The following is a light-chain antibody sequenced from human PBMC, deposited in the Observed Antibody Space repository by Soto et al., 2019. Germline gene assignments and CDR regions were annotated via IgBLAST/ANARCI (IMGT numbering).Light chain of an antibody. V-gene: IGLV2-8*01. Sequence: QSVLAQPPSASGSPGQSVTISCTGTSSDVGGYNYVSWYQQHPGKAPKLMIYEVSQRPSGVPDRFSGSKSGNTASLTVSGLQVEDEADYYCSSYAGGNNLGVFGGGTQLTVL. CDR1: SSDVGGYNY. CDR2: EVS. CDR3: SSYAGGNNLGV. J-gene: IGLJ7*01.